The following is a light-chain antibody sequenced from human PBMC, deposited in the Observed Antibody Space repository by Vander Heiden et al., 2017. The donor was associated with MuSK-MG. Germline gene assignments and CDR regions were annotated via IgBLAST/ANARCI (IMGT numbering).Light chain of an antibody. Sequence: QSALTQPRSVSGSPGQSVTISCTGTTSDVGGHDYVSWYRQDPGKAPKRIIYYVSERPSGVPDRFSGSKSGNTASLTVSGLQAADEADYYCCSYAGTYKGVFGGGTKLTVL. CDR1: TSDVGGHDY. V-gene: IGLV2-11*01. CDR2: YVS. CDR3: CSYAGTYKGV. J-gene: IGLJ3*02.